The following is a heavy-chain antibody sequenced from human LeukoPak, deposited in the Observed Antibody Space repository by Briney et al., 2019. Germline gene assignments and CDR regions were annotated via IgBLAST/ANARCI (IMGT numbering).Heavy chain of an antibody. V-gene: IGHV1-2*02. J-gene: IGHJ4*02. CDR3: ARGKRGLRSRGHPHYFDY. D-gene: IGHD3-3*01. CDR1: GYTFTGYY. CDR2: INPNSGGT. Sequence: GASVKVSCKVSGYTFTGYYMHWVRQAPGQGLEWMGWINPNSGGTNYAQKFQGRVTMTRDTSISTAYMELSRLRSDDTAVYYCARGKRGLRSRGHPHYFDYWGQGTLVTVSS.